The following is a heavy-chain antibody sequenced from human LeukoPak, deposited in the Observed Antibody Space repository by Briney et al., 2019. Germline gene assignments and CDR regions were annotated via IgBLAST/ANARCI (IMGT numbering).Heavy chain of an antibody. CDR1: AFSFSSYG. CDR2: IWYDGSNR. CDR3: ARRADAAFDI. Sequence: GTSLRLSCAASAFSFSSYGMHWVRQAPGKGLEWVALIWYDGSNRYYADSVKGRFTISRDNSKNTLYLQMNSLRAEDTAVYYCARRADAAFDIWGQGTMVTVSS. J-gene: IGHJ3*02. V-gene: IGHV3-33*01.